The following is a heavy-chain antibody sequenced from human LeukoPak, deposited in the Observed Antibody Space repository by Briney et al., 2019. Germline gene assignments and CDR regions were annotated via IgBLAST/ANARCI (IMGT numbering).Heavy chain of an antibody. D-gene: IGHD3-16*01. CDR2: IYYSGST. Sequence: PSETLSLTCAVYGGSLSGYYWSWIRQPPGKGLEWIGYIYYSGSTNYNPSLKSRVTISVDTSKNQFSLKLSSVTAADTAVYYCARSARLELGLDYWGQGTLVTVSS. J-gene: IGHJ4*02. CDR1: GGSLSGYY. V-gene: IGHV4-59*01. CDR3: ARSARLELGLDY.